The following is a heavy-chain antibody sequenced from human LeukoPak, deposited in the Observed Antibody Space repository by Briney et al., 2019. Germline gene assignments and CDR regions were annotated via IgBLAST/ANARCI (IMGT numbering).Heavy chain of an antibody. V-gene: IGHV4-4*07. J-gene: IGHJ2*01. CDR1: GGSIRSYY. D-gene: IGHD6-13*01. CDR2: IYTTGST. Sequence: SETLSLTCTVSGGSIRSYYWTWIRQPAGKGLEWIGRIYTTGSTNYNPSLKSRVTISVDTSKNQFSLKLNTVTAADTAVYYCARLTPSDSSSWYWYFGLWGRGTLVTVSS. CDR3: ARLTPSDSSSWYWYFGL.